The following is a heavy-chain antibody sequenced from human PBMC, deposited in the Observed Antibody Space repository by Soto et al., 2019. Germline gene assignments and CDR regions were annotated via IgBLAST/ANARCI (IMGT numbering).Heavy chain of an antibody. Sequence: EVQLLESGGGLVQPGGSLRLSCAASGFIFSNYAISWVRQAPGKGLEWVSVISSSGGSTYYADSVKGRFTISRDNSKNTLYLQMNRLRAEDTAVYYCAKDRVCSSGVCYFDYWGQGTLVTVSS. V-gene: IGHV3-23*01. CDR3: AKDRVCSSGVCYFDY. CDR1: GFIFSNYA. D-gene: IGHD2-15*01. J-gene: IGHJ4*02. CDR2: ISSSGGST.